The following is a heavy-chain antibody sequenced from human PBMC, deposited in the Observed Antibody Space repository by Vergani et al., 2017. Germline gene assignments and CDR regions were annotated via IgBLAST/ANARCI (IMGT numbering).Heavy chain of an antibody. CDR2: VIYSGNT. CDR1: GGSFSGYY. J-gene: IGHJ5*01. D-gene: IGHD3-3*01. V-gene: IGHV4-34*12. CDR3: ARRTYYDFRFDF. Sequence: QVQLQQWGAGLLKPSETLSLTCAVYGGSFSGYYWSWIRQPPGKGLEWIGSVIYSGNTNYDPSLKSRVTISIDTSKNQFSLKLNSVTAADTAVYYCARRTYYDFRFDFWGQGILVTVSS.